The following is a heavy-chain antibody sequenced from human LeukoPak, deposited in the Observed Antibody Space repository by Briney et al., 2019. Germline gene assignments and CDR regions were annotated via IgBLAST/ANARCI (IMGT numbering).Heavy chain of an antibody. Sequence: GESLKISCEASGYSFSSYWIGWVRQMPGKGLEWMGIIYPGDSDTRYSPSFQGQVTISADKSISTAYLQWSSLKASDTAMYYCARQPDYNILTGYGWYFDLWGRGTLVTVSS. V-gene: IGHV5-51*01. CDR3: ARQPDYNILTGYGWYFDL. CDR1: GYSFSSYW. J-gene: IGHJ2*01. D-gene: IGHD3-9*01. CDR2: IYPGDSDT.